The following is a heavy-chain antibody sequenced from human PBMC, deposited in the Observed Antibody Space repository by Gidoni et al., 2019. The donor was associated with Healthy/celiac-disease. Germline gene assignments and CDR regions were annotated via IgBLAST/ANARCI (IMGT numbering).Heavy chain of an antibody. V-gene: IGHV1-46*01. CDR3: ARGSGYYGSGRPY. J-gene: IGHJ4*02. Sequence: QVQLLQSGAEVKNPGASVKVSCKASGYPFTRYYMHGVRQAPGQGLEWMGIINPSGGSTSYEQKFQGRVTMTRDTSTSTVYMELSSLRSEDTAVYYCARGSGYYGSGRPYWGQGTLVTVSS. CDR2: INPSGGST. CDR1: GYPFTRYY. D-gene: IGHD3-10*01.